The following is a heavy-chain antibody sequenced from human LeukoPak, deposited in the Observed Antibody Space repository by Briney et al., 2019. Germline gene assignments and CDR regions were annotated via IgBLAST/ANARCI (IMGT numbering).Heavy chain of an antibody. D-gene: IGHD3-22*01. CDR2: IYYSGST. CDR1: GGSISSYY. CDR3: ARGAHYYDPLTNWFDP. J-gene: IGHJ5*02. V-gene: IGHV4-59*12. Sequence: SETLSLTCTVSGGSISSYYWSWIRQPPGKGLEWIGYIYYSGSTNYNPSLKSRVTISVDTSKNQFSLKLSSVTAADTALYYCARGAHYYDPLTNWFDPWGQGTLVTVSS.